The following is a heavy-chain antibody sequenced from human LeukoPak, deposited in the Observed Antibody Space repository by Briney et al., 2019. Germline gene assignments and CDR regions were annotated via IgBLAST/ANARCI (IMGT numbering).Heavy chain of an antibody. Sequence: GGSLRLSCAASGLTFSNFKMNWVRQAPGKGLEWVSYISDSGRTTFYADSVKGRFTISRDNAKNSLSLQMNSLRAEDTAVYYCARDKSDSDYRFWFDPWGQGTLVTVSS. CDR1: GLTFSNFK. CDR2: ISDSGRTT. CDR3: ARDKSDSDYRFWFDP. J-gene: IGHJ5*02. D-gene: IGHD4-11*01. V-gene: IGHV3-48*03.